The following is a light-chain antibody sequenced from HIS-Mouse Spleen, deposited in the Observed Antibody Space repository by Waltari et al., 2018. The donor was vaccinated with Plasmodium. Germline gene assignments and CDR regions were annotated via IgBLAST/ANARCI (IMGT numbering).Light chain of an antibody. Sequence: EIVMTQSPATLSVSPGERATLSCRARQSVSSNFAWYQQKPGQAPRHLIYGASTRATGIPARFSGSGSRTEFTLTISSLQSEDFAVYYCQQYNNWSFTFGPGSKVDIK. J-gene: IGKJ3*01. CDR3: QQYNNWSFT. CDR1: QSVSSN. CDR2: GAS. V-gene: IGKV3-15*01.